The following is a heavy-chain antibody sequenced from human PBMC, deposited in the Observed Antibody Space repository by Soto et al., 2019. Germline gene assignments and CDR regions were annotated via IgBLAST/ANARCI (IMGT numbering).Heavy chain of an antibody. CDR2: INPSGGST. D-gene: IGHD3-10*01. CDR1: GYTFTSYY. J-gene: IGHJ3*02. CDR3: AREPITMVRGVIASAFDI. Sequence: ASVKVSCKASGYTFTSYYMHWVRQAPGQGLEWMGIINPSGGSTSYAQKFQGRVTMTRDTSTSTVYMELSSLRSEDTAVYYCAREPITMVRGVIASAFDIWGQGTMVTVSS. V-gene: IGHV1-46*01.